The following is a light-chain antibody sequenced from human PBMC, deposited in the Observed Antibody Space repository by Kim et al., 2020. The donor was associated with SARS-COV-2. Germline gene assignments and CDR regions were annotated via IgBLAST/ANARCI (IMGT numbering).Light chain of an antibody. CDR2: RNN. V-gene: IGLV1-47*01. J-gene: IGLJ2*01. Sequence: QSVLTQPPSASGAPGQRVTISCSGSSSNIGSNYVYWYQQLPGTAPKLLIYRNNQRPSGVPDRFSGSKSGTSASLAISGLRSEDEADYYCAAWDDSLVVGGGTQLTVL. CDR3: AAWDDSLV. CDR1: SSNIGSNY.